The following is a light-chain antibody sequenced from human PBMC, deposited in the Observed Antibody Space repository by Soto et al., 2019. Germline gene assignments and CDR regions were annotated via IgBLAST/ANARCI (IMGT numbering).Light chain of an antibody. CDR3: QQRANWPLT. V-gene: IGKV3-11*01. Sequence: EIVLTQSPGTLSLSPGERVTLSCRASQNVYNYLAWYQQKSGQAPRLLIYDASNRATGVPARFSASGSGTDFTLTISSLESEGFAIYYCQQRANWPLTFGGGTKVDIK. CDR2: DAS. CDR1: QNVYNY. J-gene: IGKJ4*01.